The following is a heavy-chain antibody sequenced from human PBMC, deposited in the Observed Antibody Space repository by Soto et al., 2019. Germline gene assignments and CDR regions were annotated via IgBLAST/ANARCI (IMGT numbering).Heavy chain of an antibody. J-gene: IGHJ4*02. D-gene: IGHD2-15*01. V-gene: IGHV3-73*02. CDR3: TSHSPEDMIRK. CDR1: GFIFSGSA. Sequence: EVQLVESGGGLVQPGGSLKLSCAASGFIFSGSAIHWVRQASGKGLEWVGRIRSRANNFATSSAASVKGRFTFSRDDSKNTAYLQMNTLKPEDTAVYYCTSHSPEDMIRKWGQGTLVTVSS. CDR2: IRSRANNFAT.